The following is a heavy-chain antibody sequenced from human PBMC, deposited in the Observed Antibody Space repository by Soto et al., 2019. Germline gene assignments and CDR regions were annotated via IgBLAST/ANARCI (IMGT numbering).Heavy chain of an antibody. Sequence: QVQLQESGPGLVKASQTLSLTCTVSGGSIRNGNYYWSWIRQLPGKGLEWIGNIYYIGTTSYNPSPKSRVIISIDTSKNQFSLELTAVLAADTAVYYCAKNETTRPWFDPWGQGTLVTVSS. CDR2: IYYIGTT. V-gene: IGHV4-31*03. J-gene: IGHJ5*02. D-gene: IGHD1-1*01. CDR3: AKNETTRPWFDP. CDR1: GGSIRNGNYY.